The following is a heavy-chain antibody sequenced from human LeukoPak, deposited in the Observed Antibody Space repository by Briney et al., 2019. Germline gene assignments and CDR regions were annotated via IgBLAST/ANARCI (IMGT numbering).Heavy chain of an antibody. V-gene: IGHV3-64*01. CDR2: ISSNGGST. D-gene: IGHD1-26*01. Sequence: GGSLRLSCAASGFTFSSYAMHWVRQAPGKGLEYVSAISSNGGSTYYANSVKGRFTISRDNSKNTLYLQMGSLRAEDMAVYYCARVSPYSGSYLLDYWGQGTLVTVSS. J-gene: IGHJ4*02. CDR1: GFTFSSYA. CDR3: ARVSPYSGSYLLDY.